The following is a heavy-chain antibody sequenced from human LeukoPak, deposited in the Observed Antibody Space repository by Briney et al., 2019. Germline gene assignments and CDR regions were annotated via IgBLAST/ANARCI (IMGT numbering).Heavy chain of an antibody. Sequence: GGSLRLSCAASGFTVSTNYMSWVRQAPGKGLEWVSSISSSSSYIYYADSVKGRFTISRDNAKNSLYLQMNSLRAEDTAVYYCARYILRKSPMDVWGKGTTVTVSS. CDR2: ISSSSSYI. V-gene: IGHV3-21*01. J-gene: IGHJ6*03. CDR3: ARYILRKSPMDV. D-gene: IGHD2-15*01. CDR1: GFTVSTNY.